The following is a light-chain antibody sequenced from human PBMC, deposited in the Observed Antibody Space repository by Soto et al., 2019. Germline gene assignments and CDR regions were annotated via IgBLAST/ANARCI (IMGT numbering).Light chain of an antibody. CDR2: DVS. CDR1: SSDVGGYNY. CDR3: SSYTSTSTPYV. Sequence: QSVLTQPASVSGSPGQSITISCTGTSSDVGGYNYVSWYQQHPGKAPKVMIYDVSNRPSGVSNRFSGSKSGNTASLTISGLQAEDEADYYCSSYTSTSTPYVFGPGTKVTVL. J-gene: IGLJ1*01. V-gene: IGLV2-14*01.